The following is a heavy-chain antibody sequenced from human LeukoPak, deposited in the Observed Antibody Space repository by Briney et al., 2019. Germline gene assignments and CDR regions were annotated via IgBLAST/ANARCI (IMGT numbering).Heavy chain of an antibody. D-gene: IGHD4-17*01. CDR1: GFTLSSNY. J-gene: IGHJ5*02. CDR2: LYSGGST. CDR3: ARRADDYGDYHWFDP. Sequence: GGSLRLSCAASGFTLSSNYMSWVRQAPGKGLEWVSVLYSGGSTYYADSVKGRFTISRDNSKNTLYLQMDSLRAEDTAVYYCARRADDYGDYHWFDPWGQGTLVTVSS. V-gene: IGHV3-53*01.